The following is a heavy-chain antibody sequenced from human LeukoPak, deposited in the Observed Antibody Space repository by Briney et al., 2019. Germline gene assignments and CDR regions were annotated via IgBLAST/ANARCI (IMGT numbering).Heavy chain of an antibody. J-gene: IGHJ4*02. CDR2: LYSGGTT. CDR1: GFTVSSDY. V-gene: IGHV3-66*01. Sequence: GGSLRLSCAASGFTVSSDYLTWVRQAPGKGLEWVSVLYSGGTTFYAESVKGRFTISRDNSKNMLYLQMNSLRVEDTAVYYCARAQYYLDSWGQGTLVTVSS. CDR3: ARAQYYLDS.